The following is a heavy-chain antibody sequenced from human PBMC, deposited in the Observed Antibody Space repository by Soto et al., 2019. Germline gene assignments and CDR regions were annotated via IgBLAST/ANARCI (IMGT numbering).Heavy chain of an antibody. CDR1: GYTFTGYY. D-gene: IGHD1-1*01. CDR2: INPNSGGT. V-gene: IGHV1-2*02. J-gene: IGHJ4*02. CDR3: ARGRTGTTSYFDY. Sequence: ASVKVSCKASGYTFTGYYLHWVRQAPGQGLGWMGWINPNSGGTNYAQKFQGRVTMTRDTSISTAYMELSRLRSDDTAVYYCARGRTGTTSYFDYWGQGNLVTV.